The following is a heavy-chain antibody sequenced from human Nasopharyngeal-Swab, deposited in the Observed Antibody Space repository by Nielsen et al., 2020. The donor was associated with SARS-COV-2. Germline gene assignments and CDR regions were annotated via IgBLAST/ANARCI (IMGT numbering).Heavy chain of an antibody. CDR2: ISSSSSYT. Sequence: GGSLRLSCAASGFTFSDYYMSWIRQAPGKGLEWVSYISSSSSYTNYADSVKGRFTISRDNAKNSLYLQMNSLRAEDTAVYYCARADIVVVPAATPFDYWGQGTLVTVSS. V-gene: IGHV3-11*03. J-gene: IGHJ4*02. CDR1: GFTFSDYY. CDR3: ARADIVVVPAATPFDY. D-gene: IGHD2-2*01.